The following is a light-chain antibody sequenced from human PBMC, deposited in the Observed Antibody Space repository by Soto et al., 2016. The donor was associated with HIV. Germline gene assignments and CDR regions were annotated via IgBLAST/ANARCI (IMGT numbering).Light chain of an antibody. V-gene: IGKV1-33*01. CDR1: RDIHSC. CDR3: QHFDSHPPFI. CDR2: YAS. Sequence: DVQVTQSPSSLSASIGDTVTITCQASRDIHSCLNWFHHRPGLPPKLLIYYASTLEPGVPSRFSGEDSHSGTEYTLTIEDLQPEDSGTYFCQHFDSHPPFIFGPGTRVELK. J-gene: IGKJ3*01.